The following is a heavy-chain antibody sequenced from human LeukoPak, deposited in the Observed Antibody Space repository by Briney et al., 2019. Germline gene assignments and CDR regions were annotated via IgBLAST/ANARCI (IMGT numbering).Heavy chain of an antibody. CDR1: GFTFNSYW. CDR2: IRQDGSDK. Sequence: PGGSLRLSCAASGFTFNSYWMSWVRQAPGKGLEWVANIRQDGSDKNYVDSVEGRFTISRDNAKRSLYLQMNSLRAEDTAVYYCAPPPIAATGNWGQGTLVTVSS. D-gene: IGHD6-13*01. J-gene: IGHJ4*02. V-gene: IGHV3-7*01. CDR3: APPPIAATGN.